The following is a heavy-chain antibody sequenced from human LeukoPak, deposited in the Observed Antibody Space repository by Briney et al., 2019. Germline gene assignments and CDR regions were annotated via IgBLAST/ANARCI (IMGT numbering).Heavy chain of an antibody. V-gene: IGHV4-59*01. CDR3: ARVSSSWYVVDY. J-gene: IGHJ4*02. CDR2: IYHSGST. CDR1: GGSISSYY. Sequence: SETLSLTCTVSGGSISSYYWSWIRQPPGKGLEWIGYIYHSGSTNYNPSLKSRVTISVDTSKNQFSLKLSSVTAADTAVYYCARVSSSWYVVDYWGQGTLVTVSS. D-gene: IGHD6-13*01.